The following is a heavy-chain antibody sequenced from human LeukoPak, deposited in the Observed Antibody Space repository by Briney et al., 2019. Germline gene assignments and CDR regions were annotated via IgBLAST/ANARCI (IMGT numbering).Heavy chain of an antibody. Sequence: PSQTLSLTCTVSGGSISSGSYYWSWIRQPAGKGLEWIGRIYTSGSTNYNPSLKSRVTISVDTSKNQFSLKLSSVTAADTAVYYCAREGLTTATGYYYYYYMDVWGKGTTVTVSS. CDR2: IYTSGST. CDR3: AREGLTTATGYYYYYYMDV. J-gene: IGHJ6*03. V-gene: IGHV4-61*02. CDR1: GGSISSGSYY. D-gene: IGHD4-11*01.